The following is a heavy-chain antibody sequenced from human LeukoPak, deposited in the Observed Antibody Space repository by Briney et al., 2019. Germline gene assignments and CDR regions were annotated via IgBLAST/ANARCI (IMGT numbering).Heavy chain of an antibody. CDR1: GFTFSDYY. CDR3: ARDPIYCGGDCYSFGNWFDP. CDR2: ISSSGSTI. D-gene: IGHD2-21*02. V-gene: IGHV3-11*01. Sequence: PGGSLRLSCAASGFTFSDYYMSWIRQAPGKGLEWVSYISSSGSTIYYADSVKGRFTIPRDNAKNSLYLQMNSLRAEDTAVYYCARDPIYCGGDCYSFGNWFDPWGQGTLVTVSA. J-gene: IGHJ5*02.